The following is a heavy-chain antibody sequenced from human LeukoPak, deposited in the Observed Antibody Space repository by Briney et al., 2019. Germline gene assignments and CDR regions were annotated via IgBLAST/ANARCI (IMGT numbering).Heavy chain of an antibody. D-gene: IGHD2-21*02. CDR3: ARERDGYCGGDCYYYYGMDV. J-gene: IGHJ6*02. CDR1: GFAVSSNY. Sequence: GGSLRLSCTASGFAVSSNYINWVRQAPGKGLEWVSVIHSGGNTYYADSVKGRFTISRGNSKNTLYLQMNSLRAEDTALYYCARERDGYCGGDCYYYYGMDVWGQGTTVTVSS. CDR2: IHSGGNT. V-gene: IGHV3-66*01.